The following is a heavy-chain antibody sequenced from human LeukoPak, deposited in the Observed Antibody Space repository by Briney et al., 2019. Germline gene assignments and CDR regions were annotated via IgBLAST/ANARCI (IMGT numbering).Heavy chain of an antibody. CDR1: GFTFSSYW. V-gene: IGHV3-7*03. CDR2: IKQDGSEK. J-gene: IGHJ4*02. Sequence: GGSLRLSCAASGFTFSSYWMSWVRQAPGKGLEWVANIKQDGSEKYYVDSVKGRFTISRDNAKDSLYLQMNSLRAEDTAVYYCARARWFGELFYMPLFDYWGQGTLATVSS. D-gene: IGHD3-10*01. CDR3: ARARWFGELFYMPLFDY.